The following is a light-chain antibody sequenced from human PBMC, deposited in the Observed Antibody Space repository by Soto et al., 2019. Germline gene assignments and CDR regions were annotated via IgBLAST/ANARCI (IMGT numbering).Light chain of an antibody. CDR2: AAS. CDR1: QSVSSN. J-gene: IGKJ4*01. CDR3: QQCNNWPPLT. V-gene: IGKV3-15*01. Sequence: EIVMTQSPATLAVSPGERATLSCRASQSVSSNLAWYQQKPGQAPRLLIYAASTRATGIPARFSGSGSGTEFTLTISSLQSEDFAVYYCQQCNNWPPLTFGGGTKVEIK.